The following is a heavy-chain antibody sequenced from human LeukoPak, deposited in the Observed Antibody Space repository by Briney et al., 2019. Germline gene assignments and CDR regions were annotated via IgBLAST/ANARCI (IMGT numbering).Heavy chain of an antibody. V-gene: IGHV4-34*01. CDR3: ARGPYGSGSYYHLTPPDY. J-gene: IGHJ4*02. CDR2: INHSGST. D-gene: IGHD3-10*01. Sequence: PSETLSLTCAVYGGSFSGYYWSWIRQPPGKGLEWIGEINHSGSTNYNPSLKSRVTISVDTSKNQFSLKLSSVTAADTAVYYCARGPYGSGSYYHLTPPDYWGQGTLVTVSS. CDR1: GGSFSGYY.